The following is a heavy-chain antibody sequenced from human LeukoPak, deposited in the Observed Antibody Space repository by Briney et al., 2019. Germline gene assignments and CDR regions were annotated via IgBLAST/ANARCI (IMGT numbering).Heavy chain of an antibody. V-gene: IGHV3-48*01. CDR1: GFTFSSYS. D-gene: IGHD3-22*01. CDR3: AKSYNYDSIAY. J-gene: IGHJ4*02. CDR2: ISSSSSTI. Sequence: PGGSLRLSCAASGFTFSSYSMNWVRQAPGKGLEWVSYISSSSSTIFYADSVKGRFTISRANSKNTLYLQMNSLRAEDTAVYYCAKSYNYDSIAYWGQGTLVTVSS.